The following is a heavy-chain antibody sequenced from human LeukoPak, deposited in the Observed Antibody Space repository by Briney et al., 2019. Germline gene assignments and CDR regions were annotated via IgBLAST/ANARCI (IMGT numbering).Heavy chain of an antibody. D-gene: IGHD3-10*01. Sequence: GASVKVSCKASGYTFHSYCISLVRLDPGHRLEWMGGDSAYNGNTNYAQKLQGRVTMTTDTTKSTAYLELGSLRSDDTDVYYCAWEGFSITLVRGVIINWFDPWGQGTLVTVSS. CDR1: GYTFHSYC. V-gene: IGHV1-18*04. CDR3: AWEGFSITLVRGVIINWFDP. CDR2: DSAYNGNT. J-gene: IGHJ5*02.